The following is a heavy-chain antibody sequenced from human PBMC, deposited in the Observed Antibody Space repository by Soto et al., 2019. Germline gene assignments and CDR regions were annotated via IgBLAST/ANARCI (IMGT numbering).Heavy chain of an antibody. V-gene: IGHV3-73*02. D-gene: IGHD3-16*01. CDR2: IRSKANSYAT. CDR3: TRGGGSSASYYYYLDV. J-gene: IGHJ6*03. CDR1: GFNFSGSA. Sequence: DVQLVESGGGLVQPGGSLKLSCAASGFNFSGSAMHWVRQASGKGLEWVGRIRSKANSYATAYAASVKGRFTISRDDSKNTAFLQMNSLKTEDTAVYYCTRGGGSSASYYYYLDVWGKGTTVTVSS.